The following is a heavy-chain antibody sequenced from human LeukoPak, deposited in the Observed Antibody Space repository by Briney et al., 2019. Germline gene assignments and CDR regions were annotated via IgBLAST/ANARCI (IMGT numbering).Heavy chain of an antibody. J-gene: IGHJ4*02. Sequence: SETLSLTCAVHGGSFTAYYWTWIRQSPGKGPEWIGEIDHAGKTNYNPSLMSRVILSVDASKNQFSLRLTTVTAADTGVYYCARVPPPGATAFGVVDNWGQGTPVTVSS. CDR2: IDHAGKT. V-gene: IGHV4-34*01. D-gene: IGHD3-10*01. CDR1: GGSFTAYY. CDR3: ARVPPPGATAFGVVDN.